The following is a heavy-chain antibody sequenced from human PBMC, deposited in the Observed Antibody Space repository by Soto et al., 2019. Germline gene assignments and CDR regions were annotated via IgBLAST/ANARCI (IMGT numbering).Heavy chain of an antibody. CDR2: IYYSGST. CDR3: ATQRLGEFGSHFDH. CDR1: GGSMSSHY. J-gene: IGHJ4*02. D-gene: IGHD3-10*01. Sequence: QLQVSGPEVVKPSETLSLTCTVSGGSMSSHYWAWMRQSPGQGLEWIGYIYYSGSTKSNPSLNGRLTMSVDTSKNHFSLNLRSVTVADTAVYYCATQRLGEFGSHFDHWGQGTLVSVSS. V-gene: IGHV4-59*11.